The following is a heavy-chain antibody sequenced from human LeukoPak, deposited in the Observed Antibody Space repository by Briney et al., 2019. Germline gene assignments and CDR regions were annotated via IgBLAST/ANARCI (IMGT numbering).Heavy chain of an antibody. Sequence: ASVKVSCKASGYTFTSYGISWVRQAPGHGLEWMGWISAYNGNTNYAQKLQGRVTMTTDTSTSTAYMELRSLRSDDTAVYYCARTRLEYYDFWSGYYTEGFDYWGQGTLVTVSS. V-gene: IGHV1-18*01. D-gene: IGHD3-3*01. J-gene: IGHJ4*02. CDR2: ISAYNGNT. CDR3: ARTRLEYYDFWSGYYTEGFDY. CDR1: GYTFTSYG.